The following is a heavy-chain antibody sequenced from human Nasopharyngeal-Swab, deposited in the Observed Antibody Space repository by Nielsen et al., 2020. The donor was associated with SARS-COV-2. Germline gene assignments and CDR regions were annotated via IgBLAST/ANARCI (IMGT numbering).Heavy chain of an antibody. Sequence: SVKVSCKASGGTFSSYAISWVRQAPGQGLEWMGGIIPIFGTANYAQKFQGRVTITADESTGTAYMELSSLRSEDTAVYYCARDNGYSRPGWYWYFDLWGRGTLVTVSS. CDR2: IIPIFGTA. CDR3: ARDNGYSRPGWYWYFDL. V-gene: IGHV1-69*13. CDR1: GGTFSSYA. D-gene: IGHD6-13*01. J-gene: IGHJ2*01.